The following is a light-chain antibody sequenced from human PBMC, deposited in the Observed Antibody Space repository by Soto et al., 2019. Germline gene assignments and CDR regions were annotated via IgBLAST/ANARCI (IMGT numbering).Light chain of an antibody. CDR2: EVS. J-gene: IGLJ3*02. CDR3: ASYTSSSTLL. CDR1: SSDVGGYNY. V-gene: IGLV2-14*01. Sequence: QSALTQPASVSGSPGQSITISCTGTSSDVGGYNYVSWYQQHPVKAPKLMIFEVSNRPSGVSDRFSGSKSGNTASLTISGLQAEDEGDYYCASYTSSSTLLFGGGTQLTVL.